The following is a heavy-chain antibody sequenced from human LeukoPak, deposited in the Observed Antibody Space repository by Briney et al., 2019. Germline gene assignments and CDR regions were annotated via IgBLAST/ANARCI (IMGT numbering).Heavy chain of an antibody. J-gene: IGHJ3*02. CDR3: AKQIGILRYFDWLLDAFDI. Sequence: GGSLRLSCAAFGFTFSNYAIHWVRQAPGKGLEWVAVISYDGSNKYYAVSVKGRFTISRDNSKNTLYLQMNSLRPEDTAVYYCAKQIGILRYFDWLLDAFDIWGQGTMVTVSS. V-gene: IGHV3-30-3*01. D-gene: IGHD3-9*01. CDR2: ISYDGSNK. CDR1: GFTFSNYA.